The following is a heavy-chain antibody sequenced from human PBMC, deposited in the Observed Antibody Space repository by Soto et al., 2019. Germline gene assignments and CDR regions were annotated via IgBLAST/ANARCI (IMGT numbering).Heavy chain of an antibody. D-gene: IGHD2-2*02. Sequence: SVKVSCKASGGTFSSYAISWVRQAPGQGLEWMGGIIPIFGTANYAQKFQGRVTITADESTGTAYMELSSLRSEDTAVYYCARDPIVVVPAAIIYYYGMDVWGQGTTVTVSS. V-gene: IGHV1-69*13. J-gene: IGHJ6*02. CDR3: ARDPIVVVPAAIIYYYGMDV. CDR1: GGTFSSYA. CDR2: IIPIFGTA.